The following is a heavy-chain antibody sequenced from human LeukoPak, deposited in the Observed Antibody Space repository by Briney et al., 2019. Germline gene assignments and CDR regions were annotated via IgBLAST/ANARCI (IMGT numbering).Heavy chain of an antibody. V-gene: IGHV4-39*01. Sequence: SETLSLTCTVPGGSISSSYYYWGWIRQPPGKGLEWIGTIYYSGSTYYNPSLKSRVTISVDTSKNQFSLKLSSVTAPDTAFYYCARHEDRNWYFDHWGQGTLVTVSS. CDR2: IYYSGST. CDR1: GGSISSSYYY. J-gene: IGHJ4*02. CDR3: ARHEDRNWYFDH. D-gene: IGHD1-1*01.